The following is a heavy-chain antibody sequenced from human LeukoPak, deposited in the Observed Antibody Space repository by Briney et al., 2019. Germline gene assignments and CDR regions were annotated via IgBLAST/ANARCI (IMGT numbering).Heavy chain of an antibody. CDR1: GGSISSYY. V-gene: IGHV4-4*07. D-gene: IGHD3-10*01. Sequence: SETLSLTCTVSGGSISSYYWSWIRQPAGKGLEWIGRIYTSGSTNYNPSLKSRVTMSVDTSKNQFSLKLSSVTAADTAVYYCARSLYYYGSGQNWFDPWGQGTLVTVSS. J-gene: IGHJ5*02. CDR2: IYTSGST. CDR3: ARSLYYYGSGQNWFDP.